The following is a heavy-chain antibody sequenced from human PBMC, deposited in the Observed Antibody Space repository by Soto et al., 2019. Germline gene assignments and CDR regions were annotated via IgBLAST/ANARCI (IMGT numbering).Heavy chain of an antibody. CDR3: AIASGGKHVILA. Sequence: QVHLQESGPGLVKPSQTLSLTCTVSGGSINSDAYFWSWVRQHPGKGLEWIGYIYYSGNTYYNPSHMSRVSISIDQYRNQFPLNIKSVAAADTGEYYLAIASGGKHVILAWGQGTLV. D-gene: IGHD1-26*01. V-gene: IGHV4-31*09. J-gene: IGHJ4*03. CDR1: GGSINSDAYF. CDR2: IYYSGNT.